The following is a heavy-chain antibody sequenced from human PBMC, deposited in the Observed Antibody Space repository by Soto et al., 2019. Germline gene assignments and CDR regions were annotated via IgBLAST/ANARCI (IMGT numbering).Heavy chain of an antibody. J-gene: IGHJ4*02. CDR3: AKEAGDH. V-gene: IGHV1-69*01. CDR1: GGTFNTYA. D-gene: IGHD3-10*01. CDR2: IIPIFGIK. Sequence: QMQLVQSGAAVKERGSSVKISCKTSGGTFNTYALTWVRQAPGQGLEWIGGIIPIFGIKNVAQRFQGRVTINADESLTTAYMEMTSLRSDDTAVYYCAKEAGDHWGQGTLVTVSS.